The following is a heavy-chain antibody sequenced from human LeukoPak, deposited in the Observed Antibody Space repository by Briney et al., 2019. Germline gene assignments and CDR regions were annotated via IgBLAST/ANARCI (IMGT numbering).Heavy chain of an antibody. Sequence: GGSLRLSRAASGFTDSSNYMSWVRQAPGKGLEWVSVIYSGGSTYYADSVKGRSTISRDNSKNTLYLQMNSLRAEDTAVYYCAKAHQTYYDILTAYDYWGQGTLVTVSS. CDR2: IYSGGST. D-gene: IGHD3-9*01. V-gene: IGHV3-53*01. CDR1: GFTDSSNY. J-gene: IGHJ4*02. CDR3: AKAHQTYYDILTAYDY.